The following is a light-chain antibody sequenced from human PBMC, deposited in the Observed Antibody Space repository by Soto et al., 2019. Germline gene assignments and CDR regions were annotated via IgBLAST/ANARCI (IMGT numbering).Light chain of an antibody. CDR3: QHYSRTLPWT. Sequence: EVVLTQSPGTLSLSPGGRATLSCRASQSVSSRLAWYQQKPGQAPRLLMFGTSNRATDIPDRFGGSGSGTDFTLTISRLEPEDVAVYYCQHYSRTLPWTFGQGTKVDIK. CDR2: GTS. V-gene: IGKV3-20*01. CDR1: QSVSSR. J-gene: IGKJ1*01.